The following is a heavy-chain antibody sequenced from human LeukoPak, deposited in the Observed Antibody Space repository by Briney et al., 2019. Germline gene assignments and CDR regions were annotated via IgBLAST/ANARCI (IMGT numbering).Heavy chain of an antibody. CDR3: AKDVGRLQFPYYYYGMDV. Sequence: GGSLRLSCAASGFTFDGYAMHWVRQAPGKGLEWVSLISWDGGSTYYADSVKGRFTISRDNSKNSLYLQMNSLRAEDTALYYCAKDVGRLQFPYYYYGMDVWGQGTTVTVSS. D-gene: IGHD5-24*01. CDR2: ISWDGGST. CDR1: GFTFDGYA. V-gene: IGHV3-43D*03. J-gene: IGHJ6*02.